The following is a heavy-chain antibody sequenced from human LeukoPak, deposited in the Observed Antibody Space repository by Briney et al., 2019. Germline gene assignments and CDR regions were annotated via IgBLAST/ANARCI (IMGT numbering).Heavy chain of an antibody. CDR3: ARAPLWWGAPRYYDFWSGSRHWFDP. D-gene: IGHD3-3*01. V-gene: IGHV1-8*01. CDR2: MNPNSGNT. CDR1: GYTFTSYD. J-gene: IGHJ5*02. Sequence: ASVTVSCKASGYTFTSYDINWVRQAPGQGLEWMGWMNPNSGNTVYAQKFQGRVTMTRNTSISTAYMELSSLRSEDTAVYYCARAPLWWGAPRYYDFWSGSRHWFDPGGQGTLVTVSS.